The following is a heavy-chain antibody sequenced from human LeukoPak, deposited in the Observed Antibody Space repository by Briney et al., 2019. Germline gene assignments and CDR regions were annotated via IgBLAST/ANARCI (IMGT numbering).Heavy chain of an antibody. D-gene: IGHD5-18*01. Sequence: GGSLRLSCAASGFTFSSYGMHWVRQAPGKGLEWVAFIRYDGSNKYYADSVKGRFTISRDNSKNTLYLQMNSLRAEDTAVYYCVPDLGYSYGYNYYYGMDVWGQGTTVTVSS. J-gene: IGHJ6*02. CDR1: GFTFSSYG. CDR2: IRYDGSNK. CDR3: VPDLGYSYGYNYYYGMDV. V-gene: IGHV3-30*02.